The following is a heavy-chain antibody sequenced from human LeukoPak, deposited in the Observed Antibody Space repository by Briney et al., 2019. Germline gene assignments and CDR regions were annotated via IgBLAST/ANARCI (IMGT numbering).Heavy chain of an antibody. CDR1: GFTFSSYS. V-gene: IGHV3-48*01. D-gene: IGHD1-26*01. J-gene: IGHJ4*02. CDR2: ISSSSSTI. CDR3: AGQGYSGSYYLDY. Sequence: GGSLRLSCAASGFTFSSYSMNWVRQAPGEGLEWVSYISSSSSTIYYADSVKGRFTISRDNAKNSLYLQMNSLRAEGTAVYYCAGQGYSGSYYLDYRGQGTLVTVSS.